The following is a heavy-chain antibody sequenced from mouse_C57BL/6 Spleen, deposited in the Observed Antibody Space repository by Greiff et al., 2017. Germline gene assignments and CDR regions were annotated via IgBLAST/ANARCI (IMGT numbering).Heavy chain of an antibody. D-gene: IGHD1-1*01. V-gene: IGHV3-6*01. CDR2: ISYDGSN. CDR3: ARDPIYYGSSYGFAY. Sequence: VQLQQSGPGLVKPSQSLSLTCSVTGYSITSGYYWNWIRQFPGNKLEWMGYISYDGSNNYNPSLKNRISITRDTSKNQFFLKLNSVTTEDTATYYCARDPIYYGSSYGFAYWGQGTLVTVSA. J-gene: IGHJ3*01. CDR1: GYSITSGYY.